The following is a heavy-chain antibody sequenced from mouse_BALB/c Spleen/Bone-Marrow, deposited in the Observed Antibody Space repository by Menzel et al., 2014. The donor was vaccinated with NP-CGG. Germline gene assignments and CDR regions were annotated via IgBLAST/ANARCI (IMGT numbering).Heavy chain of an antibody. CDR2: INPTTGYT. CDR3: ARRAYGSGYGFAY. V-gene: IGHV1-7*01. J-gene: IGHJ3*01. Sequence: VKLMESGAELEKPGASVKMSCKVSGYTFTSYWMHWVKQRPGQGLEWIGYINPTTGYTEYNQKFKDKATLTADKSSSTAYMQLSSLTSEDSAVYYCARRAYGSGYGFAYWGQGTLVTVSA. CDR1: GYTFTSYW. D-gene: IGHD1-1*01.